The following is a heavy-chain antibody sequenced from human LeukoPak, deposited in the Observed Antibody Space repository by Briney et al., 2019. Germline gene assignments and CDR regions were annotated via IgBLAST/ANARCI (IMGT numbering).Heavy chain of an antibody. J-gene: IGHJ4*02. CDR2: IQNRGST. CDR3: TRGQWLDVWDF. V-gene: IGHV4-4*07. D-gene: IGHD6-19*01. Sequence: NPSETLSLTCSVSGTSLSNSYWSWIRQPAGKGLEWIGHIQNRGSTIYNPSLGSRVTMSLDTPKNQSSLKLSSVTAADTAVYYCTRGQWLDVWDFWGQGTLVTVSS. CDR1: GTSLSNSY.